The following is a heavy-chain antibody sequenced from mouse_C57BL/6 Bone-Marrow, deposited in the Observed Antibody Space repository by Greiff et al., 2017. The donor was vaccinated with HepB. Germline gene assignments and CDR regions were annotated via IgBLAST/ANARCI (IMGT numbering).Heavy chain of an antibody. CDR3: ARISYYGNPSGY. V-gene: IGHV1-52*01. J-gene: IGHJ4*01. CDR1: GYTFTSYW. D-gene: IGHD2-1*01. CDR2: IDPSDSET. Sequence: QVQLKQPGAELVRPGSSVKLSCKASGYTFTSYWMHWVKQRPIQGLEWIGNIDPSDSETHYNQKFKDKATLTVDKSSSTAYMQLSSLTSEDSAVYYCARISYYGNPSGYWGQGTSVTVSS.